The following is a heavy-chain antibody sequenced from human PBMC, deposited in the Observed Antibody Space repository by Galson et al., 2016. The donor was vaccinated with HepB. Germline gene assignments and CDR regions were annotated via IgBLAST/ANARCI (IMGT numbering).Heavy chain of an antibody. CDR3: ARAGVTSGWLTATINWFDP. CDR1: VGSVTSGNYH. CDR2: IYYSGTT. D-gene: IGHD6-19*01. V-gene: IGHV4-61*01. Sequence: ETLSLTCSVSVGSVTSGNYHWSWIRQPPGKGLEWIGDIYYSGTTRYNPSLKSRVTVSLDTSKNQFSLKVTSVTVADTAVYYCARAGVTSGWLTATINWFDPWGQGTRVTVSS. J-gene: IGHJ5*02.